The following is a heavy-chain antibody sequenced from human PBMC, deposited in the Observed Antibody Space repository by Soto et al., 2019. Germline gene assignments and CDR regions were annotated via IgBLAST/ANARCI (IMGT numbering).Heavy chain of an antibody. CDR1: SGSISSSNW. Sequence: QVQLQESGPGLVKPSGTLSLTCAVSSGSISSSNWWSWVRQPPGKGLEWIGEIYHSGSTNYNPSLKSRVTISVDKSKTQFSLKLSSVTAADTAVYYCARAPYCSGGSCYSGGYSGYYYYYMDVWGKGTTVTVSS. V-gene: IGHV4-4*02. CDR3: ARAPYCSGGSCYSGGYSGYYYYYMDV. J-gene: IGHJ6*03. D-gene: IGHD2-15*01. CDR2: IYHSGST.